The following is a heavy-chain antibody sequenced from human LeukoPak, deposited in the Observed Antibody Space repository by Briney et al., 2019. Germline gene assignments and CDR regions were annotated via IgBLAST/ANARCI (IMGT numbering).Heavy chain of an antibody. Sequence: SETLSLTCTVSGGSFSGYYWNWIRQPPGKGLEWIGYVYYSGSTTDSNPSLKSRVTISVDTSKNQFSLKLSSVTAADTAVYYCARDRDTRTLDVWGQGTTVTVSS. CDR1: GGSFSGYY. CDR3: ARDRDTRTLDV. J-gene: IGHJ6*02. CDR2: VYYSGST. V-gene: IGHV4-59*01. D-gene: IGHD5-18*01.